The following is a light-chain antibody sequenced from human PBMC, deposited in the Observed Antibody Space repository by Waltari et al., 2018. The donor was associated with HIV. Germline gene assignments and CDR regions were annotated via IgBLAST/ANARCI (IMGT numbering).Light chain of an antibody. CDR3: AAWDDSLNVWV. V-gene: IGLV1-44*01. CDR1: SSYFGSKN. J-gene: IGLJ3*02. CDR2: SND. Sequence: QSVLTQPPSASGTPRQIGTVSCSAGSSYFGSKNVAWYQQLPGTAPKLLIYSNDQRPSGIPDRFSGSKSGTSASLAISGLQSEDEADYYCAAWDDSLNVWVFGGGTKLTVL.